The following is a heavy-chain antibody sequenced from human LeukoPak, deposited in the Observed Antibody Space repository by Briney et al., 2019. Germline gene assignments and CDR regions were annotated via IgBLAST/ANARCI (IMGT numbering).Heavy chain of an antibody. CDR2: IYSSGNT. CDR3: SRLRFLGWLFLWFDP. Sequence: PSETLSLTSSVSGVSISGHYWSWIRQPPGKGLEWIGNIYSSGNTNYNPSLKSRVTISVDTSKNQFSLKLSSVTAADTAVYYCSRLRFLGWLFLWFDPWGQGPLVTVSS. V-gene: IGHV4-59*08. J-gene: IGHJ5*02. CDR1: GVSISGHY. D-gene: IGHD3-3*01.